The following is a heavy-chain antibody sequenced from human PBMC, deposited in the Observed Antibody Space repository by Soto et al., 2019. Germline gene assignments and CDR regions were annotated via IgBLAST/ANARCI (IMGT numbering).Heavy chain of an antibody. V-gene: IGHV3-23*01. Sequence: GGSLRLSCAASGFTFSKYALTWVRQAPGKGLEWVSVISGSGGSTYFADSVKGRFTISRDNSKNTMYLQMSSLRAEDTAIYYCAKGTMGAPFYYFDYWGQGTLVTVSS. J-gene: IGHJ4*02. CDR3: AKGTMGAPFYYFDY. CDR1: GFTFSKYA. CDR2: ISGSGGST. D-gene: IGHD1-26*01.